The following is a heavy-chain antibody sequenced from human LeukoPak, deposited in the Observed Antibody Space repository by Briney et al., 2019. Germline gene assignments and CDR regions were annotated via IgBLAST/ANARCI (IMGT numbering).Heavy chain of an antibody. V-gene: IGHV1-69*06. CDR2: IIPIFGTA. CDR3: ARVVQSTDSSGFYLPEYFQH. CDR1: GGTFSSYA. D-gene: IGHD3-22*01. Sequence: SVKVSCKASGGTFSSYAISWVRQAPGQGLEWMGGIIPIFGTANYAQKFQGRVTITADKSTSTAYMELSSLRSEDTAVYYCARVVQSTDSSGFYLPEYFQHWGQGTLVTVSS. J-gene: IGHJ1*01.